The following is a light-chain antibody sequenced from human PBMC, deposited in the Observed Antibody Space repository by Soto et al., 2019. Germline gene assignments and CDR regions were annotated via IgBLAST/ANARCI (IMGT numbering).Light chain of an antibody. J-gene: IGKJ1*01. CDR3: QQYGTSLQRWT. V-gene: IGKV3-20*01. CDR2: GAS. CDR1: ETVISN. Sequence: EIVMTQSPATLSVSPGERATLSCRSSETVISNLAWYQQKPGQAPRLLIYGASSRATGIPDRFSGSGSGTDFTLTISRLEPEDFAVYYCQQYGTSLQRWTFGQGTKVDIK.